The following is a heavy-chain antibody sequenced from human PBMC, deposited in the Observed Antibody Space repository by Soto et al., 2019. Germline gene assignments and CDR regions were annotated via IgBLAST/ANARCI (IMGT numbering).Heavy chain of an antibody. CDR3: AREKADRFLAGGLDV. J-gene: IGHJ6*02. V-gene: IGHV3-30*19. CDR2: ISYDGTNK. Sequence: QVQLVESGGGVVQPGRSLRLSCAASGFTFSSYGMHWVRQAPGKGLEWVAVISYDGTNKYYADSVRGRFTISRDNSKNTLYLQMNSLRVEDTAVYYCAREKADRFLAGGLDVWGQGTTVTVSS. CDR1: GFTFSSYG. D-gene: IGHD6-6*01.